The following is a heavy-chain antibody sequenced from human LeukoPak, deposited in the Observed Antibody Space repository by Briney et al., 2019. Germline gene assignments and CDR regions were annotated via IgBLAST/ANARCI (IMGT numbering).Heavy chain of an antibody. CDR2: IYPGDSDT. CDR3: ARRGYCATTTCYRLFDY. V-gene: IGHV5-51*01. D-gene: IGHD2-2*01. J-gene: IGHJ4*02. Sequence: LGESLKISCKGSGYSFTNYWIGWVRQMPGKGLEWMGIIYPGDSDTSYSPSFQGQVTISADKSITTAYLQWSSLKASDTAMYYCARRGYCATTTCYRLFDYWGQGTLVTVSS. CDR1: GYSFTNYW.